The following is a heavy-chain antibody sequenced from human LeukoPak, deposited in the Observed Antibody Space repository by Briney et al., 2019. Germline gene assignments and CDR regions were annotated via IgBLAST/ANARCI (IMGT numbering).Heavy chain of an antibody. CDR1: GFTFSTYA. CDR2: IWYDGSNK. V-gene: IGHV3-33*01. Sequence: GGSLRLSCAAPGFTFSTYAMHWVRQAPGKGLEGVAVIWYDGSNKNYVDSVKGRFTISRDNAKNTLYLQMNSLRAEDTAVYYCARVDGAMGSLDYWGQGMLVTVSS. CDR3: ARVDGAMGSLDY. J-gene: IGHJ4*02. D-gene: IGHD5-18*01.